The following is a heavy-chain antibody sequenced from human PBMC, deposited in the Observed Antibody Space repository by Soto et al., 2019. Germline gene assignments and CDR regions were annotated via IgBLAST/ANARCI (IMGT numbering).Heavy chain of an antibody. D-gene: IGHD4-17*01. Sequence: QVQLVQSGAEVKKPGASVKVSCKASGYTFTSYDINWVRQATGQGLEWMGWMNPSSGYTGYAQKFQGRVTMTRNTFIRTAYMQLSSLRSEDTAVYYCARRSGDYGYYFDFWGQGTLLTVSS. CDR2: MNPSSGYT. V-gene: IGHV1-8*01. J-gene: IGHJ4*02. CDR3: ARRSGDYGYYFDF. CDR1: GYTFTSYD.